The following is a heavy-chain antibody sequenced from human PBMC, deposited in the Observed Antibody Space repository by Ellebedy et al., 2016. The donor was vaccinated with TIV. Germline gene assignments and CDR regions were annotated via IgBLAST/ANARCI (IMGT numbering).Heavy chain of an antibody. CDR3: ARDLWELLPGWFNP. CDR1: GYTFTSYG. V-gene: IGHV1-18*01. CDR2: ISAYNGNT. D-gene: IGHD1-26*01. Sequence: ASVKVSXXASGYTFTSYGISWVRQAPGQGLEWMGWISAYNGNTNYAQKLQGRVTMTTDTSTSTAYMELRSLRSDDTAVYYCARDLWELLPGWFNPWGQGTLVTVSS. J-gene: IGHJ5*02.